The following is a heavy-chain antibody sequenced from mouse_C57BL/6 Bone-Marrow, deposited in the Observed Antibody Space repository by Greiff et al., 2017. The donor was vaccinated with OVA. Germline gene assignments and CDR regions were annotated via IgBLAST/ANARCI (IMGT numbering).Heavy chain of an antibody. J-gene: IGHJ4*01. CDR2: IHPNSGST. CDR1: GYTFTSYW. V-gene: IGHV1-64*01. D-gene: IGHD2-3*01. CDR3: ARSGGYYPYYYAMDY. Sequence: QVQLQQPGAELVKPGASVTLSCKASGYTFTSYWMHWVKQRPGQGLEWIGMIHPNSGSTNYHEKFKSKATLTVDKSSSTAYMQLSSLTSEDSAVYYCARSGGYYPYYYAMDYWGQGTSVTVSS.